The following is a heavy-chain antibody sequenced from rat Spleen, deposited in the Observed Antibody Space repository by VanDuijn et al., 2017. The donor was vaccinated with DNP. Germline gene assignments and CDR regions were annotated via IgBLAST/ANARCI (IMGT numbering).Heavy chain of an antibody. Sequence: EVKLVESGGGLVQPGRPLKLSCAASGFNFNDYWMGWVRQAPGKGLEWIGEIKQDSTIINHNPSLRDRFTISRDNAQNSLYLQMNNLGSEDTAIYYCVTRGTGSDNWFAHWGQGTLVTVSS. CDR3: VTRGTGSDNWFAH. D-gene: IGHD5-1*01. J-gene: IGHJ3*01. V-gene: IGHV4-2*01. CDR1: GFNFNDYW. CDR2: IKQDSTII.